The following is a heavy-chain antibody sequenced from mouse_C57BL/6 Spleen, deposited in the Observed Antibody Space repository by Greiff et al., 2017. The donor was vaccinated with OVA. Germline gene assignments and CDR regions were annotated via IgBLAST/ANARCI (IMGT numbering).Heavy chain of an antibody. Sequence: EVMLVGSEGGLVQPGSSMKLSCTASGFTFSDYYMAWVRQVPEKGLEWVANINYDGSSTYYLDSLKSRFIISRDNAKNILYLQMSSLKSEDTATYYCAREDSNEDFDYWGQGTTLTVSS. CDR1: GFTFSDYY. CDR3: AREDSNEDFDY. V-gene: IGHV5-16*01. D-gene: IGHD2-5*01. CDR2: INYDGSST. J-gene: IGHJ2*01.